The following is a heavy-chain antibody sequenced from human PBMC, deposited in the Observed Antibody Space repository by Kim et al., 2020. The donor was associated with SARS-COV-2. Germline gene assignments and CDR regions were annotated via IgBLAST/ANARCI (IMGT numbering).Heavy chain of an antibody. Sequence: GGSLRLSCTASGFTFGDYAMSWVRQAPGKGLEWVGFIRSKAYGGTTEYAASVKGRFTISRDDSKSIAYLQMNSLKTEDTAVYYCTRDREWLRFYYYYGMDVWGQGTTVTVSS. V-gene: IGHV3-49*04. J-gene: IGHJ6*02. CDR1: GFTFGDYA. D-gene: IGHD5-12*01. CDR3: TRDREWLRFYYYYGMDV. CDR2: IRSKAYGGTT.